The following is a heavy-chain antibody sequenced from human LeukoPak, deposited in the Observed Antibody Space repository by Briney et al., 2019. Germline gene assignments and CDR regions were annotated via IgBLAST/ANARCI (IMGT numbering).Heavy chain of an antibody. D-gene: IGHD3-16*01. CDR1: GFTFSSYW. J-gene: IGHJ6*02. CDR3: ARGGGLDV. V-gene: IGHV3-7*03. Sequence: GGSLRLSCAASGFTFSSYWMNWARQALGKGLEWVASINHNGNVNYYVDSVKGRFTISRDNAKNSLYLQMSNLRAEDTAVYFCARGGGLDVWGQGATVTVSS. CDR2: INHNGNVN.